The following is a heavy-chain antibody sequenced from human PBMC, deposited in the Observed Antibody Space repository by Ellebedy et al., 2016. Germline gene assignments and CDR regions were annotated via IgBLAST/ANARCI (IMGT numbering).Heavy chain of an antibody. CDR3: ATRGSYGLNWYFDL. Sequence: GESLKISCAASGFTVSSNYMSWVRQAPGKGLEWVSVIYSGGSTYYADSVKGRFTISRDNSKNTLYLQMNSLRAEDTAVYYCATRGSYGLNWYFDLWGRGTLVTVSS. J-gene: IGHJ2*01. CDR2: IYSGGST. CDR1: GFTVSSNY. D-gene: IGHD1-26*01. V-gene: IGHV3-53*01.